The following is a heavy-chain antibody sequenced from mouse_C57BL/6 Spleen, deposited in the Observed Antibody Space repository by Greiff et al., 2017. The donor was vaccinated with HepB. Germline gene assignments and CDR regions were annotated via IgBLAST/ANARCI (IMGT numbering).Heavy chain of an antibody. CDR1: GYAFSSSW. J-gene: IGHJ1*03. Sequence: VKLMESGPELVKPGASVKISCKASGYAFSSSWMNWVKQRPGKGLEWIGRIYPGDGDTNYNGKFKGKATLTADKSSSTAYMQLSSLTSEDSAVYFCARFPYGSSYDWYFDVWGTGTTVTVSS. D-gene: IGHD1-1*01. CDR3: ARFPYGSSYDWYFDV. V-gene: IGHV1-82*01. CDR2: IYPGDGDT.